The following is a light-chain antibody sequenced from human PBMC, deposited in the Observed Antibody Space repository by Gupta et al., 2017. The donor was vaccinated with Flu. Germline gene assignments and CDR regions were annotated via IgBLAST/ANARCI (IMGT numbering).Light chain of an antibody. V-gene: IGLV2-14*01. CDR1: SSDVGAYNS. Sequence: QSALTQPASVSGSPGQSITISCTGTSSDVGAYNSVSWYQQHPDKAPKLMIYDVTNRPSGVSSRFSGSKSGNTASLTISGLQAEDEADYYCSSYTSSSTLVFGTGTKVTVL. CDR3: SSYTSSSTLV. J-gene: IGLJ1*01. CDR2: DVT.